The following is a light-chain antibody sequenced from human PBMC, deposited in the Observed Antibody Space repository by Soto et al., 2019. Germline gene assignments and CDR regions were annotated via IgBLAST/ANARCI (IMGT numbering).Light chain of an antibody. CDR2: GAY. CDR1: QSISSK. J-gene: IGKJ5*01. CDR3: QQYNNWFSIT. V-gene: IGKV3-15*01. Sequence: EIVMTQSPATLSVSPGDRAILSCRASQSISSKLAWYQQKPCQAPRLLIYGAYTRAPGIPARFSGSGSGTESTLTIRSLQSEDFAEYYCQQYNNWFSITFGQGTRLEIK.